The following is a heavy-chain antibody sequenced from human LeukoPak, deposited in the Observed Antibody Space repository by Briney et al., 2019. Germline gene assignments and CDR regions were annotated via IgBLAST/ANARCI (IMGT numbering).Heavy chain of an antibody. CDR1: GGTFSSYA. CDR3: ARGLRSGSYLSSPRYYFDY. J-gene: IGHJ4*02. V-gene: IGHV1-69*04. CDR2: IIPILGIA. Sequence: SVKVSCKASGGTFSSYAISWVRQAPGQGLEWMGRIIPILGIANYAQKFQGRVTITADKSTSTAYMELSSLRSEDTAVYYCARGLRSGSYLSSPRYYFDYWGQGTLVTVSS. D-gene: IGHD1-26*01.